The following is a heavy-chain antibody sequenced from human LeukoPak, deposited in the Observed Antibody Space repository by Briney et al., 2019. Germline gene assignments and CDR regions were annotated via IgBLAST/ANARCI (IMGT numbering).Heavy chain of an antibody. Sequence: GGSLGLSCVASGFNLNSRWMDWVRQAPGKGLEWVANIKEDGSEKNYADSVKGRFSISRDNAENSLYLQMNSLRVEDTAVYYCAREYWYYDLWGRGTLVTVSS. CDR1: GFNLNSRW. CDR2: IKEDGSEK. CDR3: AREYWYYDL. V-gene: IGHV3-7*01. J-gene: IGHJ2*01.